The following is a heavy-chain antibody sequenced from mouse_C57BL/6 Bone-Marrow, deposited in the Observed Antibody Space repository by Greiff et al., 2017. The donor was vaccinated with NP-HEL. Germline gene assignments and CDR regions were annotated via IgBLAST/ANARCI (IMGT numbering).Heavy chain of an antibody. CDR2: IDPSDSYT. V-gene: IGHV1-50*01. CDR1: GYTFTSYW. CDR3: AREAQATAWFAY. Sequence: QVQLQQSGAELVKPGASVKLSCKASGYTFTSYWMQWVKQRPGQGLEWIGEIDPSDSYTNYNQKFKGKATLTVDTSSSTAYMQLSSLTSEDSAVYYCAREAQATAWFAYWGQGTRVTVSA. J-gene: IGHJ3*01. D-gene: IGHD3-2*02.